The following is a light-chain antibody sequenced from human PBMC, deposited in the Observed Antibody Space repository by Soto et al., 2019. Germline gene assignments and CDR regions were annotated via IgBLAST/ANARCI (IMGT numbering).Light chain of an antibody. V-gene: IGKV3-15*01. CDR1: QSVSSN. Sequence: EIVMTQSPATLSVSPGERATLSCRASQSVSSNLAWYQQKPGQAPRLLIYGPSTRATGIPARFSGSGSGTEFTLTISSLQSEDFAVYYCQQYNNWPTWTFGQGTKVDIK. CDR2: GPS. CDR3: QQYNNWPTWT. J-gene: IGKJ1*01.